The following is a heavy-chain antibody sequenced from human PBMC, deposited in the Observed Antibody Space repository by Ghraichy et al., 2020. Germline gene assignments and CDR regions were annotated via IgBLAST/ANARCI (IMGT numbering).Heavy chain of an antibody. CDR3: AKEFYYGAGSPFDY. J-gene: IGHJ4*02. CDR1: GFSFNGYD. D-gene: IGHD3-10*01. V-gene: IGHV3-30*18. CDR2: ISYDGSNQ. Sequence: GGSLRLSCAASGFSFNGYDMHWVRQAPGKGLEWVGVISYDGSNQIYGDSVKGRFTVSRDNSKNTLYLQMSGLRAEDTAVYYCAKEFYYGAGSPFDYWGQGTPGTVRS.